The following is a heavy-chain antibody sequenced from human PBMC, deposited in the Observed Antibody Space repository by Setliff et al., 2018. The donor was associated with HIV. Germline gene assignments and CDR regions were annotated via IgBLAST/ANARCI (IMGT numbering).Heavy chain of an antibody. Sequence: SETLSLTCTVSGGSINSTSYYWGWIRQPPGNGLEWIGRIYTSGSTNYNPSLKSRVTMSVDTSKNQFSLKLTSVTAADTAVYYCASAGSGTRAPPRYWGQGTLVTVSS. D-gene: IGHD1-1*01. CDR2: IYTSGST. J-gene: IGHJ4*02. CDR3: ASAGSGTRAPPRY. CDR1: GGSINSTSYY. V-gene: IGHV4-39*07.